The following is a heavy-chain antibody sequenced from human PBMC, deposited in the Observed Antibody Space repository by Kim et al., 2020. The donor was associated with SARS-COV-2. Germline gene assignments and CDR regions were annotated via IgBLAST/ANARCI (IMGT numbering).Heavy chain of an antibody. CDR3: AGHGSGYSHDF. CDR2: MSYSGST. Sequence: SETLSLTCTVSGGSMSGHHWTWLRQSPGKGLEWIGYMSYSGSTTNNPSLKSRVTTSIDTSKSQFTLRLNYVTAADTAVYFCAGHGSGYSHDFWGQGTLVTVPS. D-gene: IGHD5-18*01. J-gene: IGHJ4*02. CDR1: GGSMSGHH. V-gene: IGHV4-59*08.